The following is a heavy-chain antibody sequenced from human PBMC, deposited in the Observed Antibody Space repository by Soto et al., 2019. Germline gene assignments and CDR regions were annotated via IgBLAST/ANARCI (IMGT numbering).Heavy chain of an antibody. CDR2: IHYSGTT. D-gene: IGHD6-13*01. CDR3: AAGEASSRNLAPSYLDF. V-gene: IGHV4-59*01. CDR1: ASSMINYF. Sequence: LXLTCTASASSMINYFWTWIRQPPGKGLEWIGYIHYSGTTSFFPSYNPSLRSRVTISEDTSKNQFSLKLLSVTTADTAVYFCAAGEASSRNLAPSYLDFWGQGTLVTV. J-gene: IGHJ4*02.